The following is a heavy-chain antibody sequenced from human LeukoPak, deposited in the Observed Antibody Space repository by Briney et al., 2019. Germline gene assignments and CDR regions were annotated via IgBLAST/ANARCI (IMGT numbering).Heavy chain of an antibody. CDR3: ARRTGRASGSSVDY. V-gene: IGHV3-30-3*01. CDR2: ISCDGSNK. Sequence: GRSLRLSCAASGFTFSSYAMHWVRQAPGKGLEWVAVISCDGSNKYYADSVKGRFTISRDNSKNTLYLQMNSLRAEDTAVYYCARRTGRASGSSVDYWGQGTLVTVSS. CDR1: GFTFSSYA. D-gene: IGHD1-26*01. J-gene: IGHJ4*02.